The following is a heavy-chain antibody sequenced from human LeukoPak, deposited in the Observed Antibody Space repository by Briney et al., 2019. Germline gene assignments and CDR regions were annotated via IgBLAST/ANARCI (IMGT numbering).Heavy chain of an antibody. V-gene: IGHV4-34*01. CDR2: INHSGST. J-gene: IGHJ4*02. CDR3: ARGPIEDYYDTSGLDY. CDR1: GGSFSGYY. D-gene: IGHD3-22*01. Sequence: ASETLSLTCAVYGGSFSGYYWSWIRQPPGKGLEWIGEINHSGSTNYNPSLKSRVTISVDTSKNQFSLKLSSVTAADTAVYYCARGPIEDYYDTSGLDYWGQRTLVTVSS.